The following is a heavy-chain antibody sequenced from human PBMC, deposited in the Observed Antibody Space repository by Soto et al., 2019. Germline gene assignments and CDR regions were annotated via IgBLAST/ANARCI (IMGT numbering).Heavy chain of an antibody. J-gene: IGHJ4*02. CDR3: ARNVPVTALGY. D-gene: IGHD4-17*01. CDR1: GXXXXXXY. V-gene: IGHV3-66*01. Sequence: EVRLVESGGGLVXPGGSLRLSCAXSGXXXXXXYMXWVRQAPGKGLEWVSVTYSGGDTRYADSVKGRFTMSRDSTKNTVYLQMDSLRAEDTAVYFCARNVPVTALGYWGQGSLVTVSS. CDR2: TYSGGDT.